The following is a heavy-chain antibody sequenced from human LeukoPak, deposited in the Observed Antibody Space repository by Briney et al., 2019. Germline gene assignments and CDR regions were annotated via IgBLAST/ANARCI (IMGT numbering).Heavy chain of an antibody. Sequence: ASVTVSCMASGCTFTGYYMHWVRQAPAQGLERVGWINHNSGGKNYAQKFQGRVTITRDRSISTAYMAVRGLRSDDTALYYWARPYYDFWSGYNIYDFDYWGQGALLTVSS. CDR3: ARPYYDFWSGYNIYDFDY. J-gene: IGHJ4*02. V-gene: IGHV1-2*02. CDR2: INHNSGGK. CDR1: GCTFTGYY. D-gene: IGHD3-3*01.